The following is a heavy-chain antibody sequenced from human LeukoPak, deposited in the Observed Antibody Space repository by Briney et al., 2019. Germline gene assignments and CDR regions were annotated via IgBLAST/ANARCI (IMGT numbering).Heavy chain of an antibody. CDR1: GFTFSDYY. CDR2: ISSSGSTI. CDR3: ARVRDFWSGYDFDY. J-gene: IGHJ4*02. V-gene: IGHV3-11*04. Sequence: KTGGSLRLSCAASGFTFSDYYMSWLRQAPGKGLEWVSYISSSGSTIYYADSVKGRFTISRDNAKNSLYLQMNSLRAEDTAVYYCARVRDFWSGYDFDYWGQGTLVTVSS. D-gene: IGHD3-3*01.